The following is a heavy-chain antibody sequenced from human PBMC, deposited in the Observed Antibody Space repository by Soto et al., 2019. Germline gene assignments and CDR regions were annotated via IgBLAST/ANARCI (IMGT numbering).Heavy chain of an antibody. Sequence: QVQMQESGPRLLKPSQTLSLTCTVSGGSISSAGYYWSWIRQHPGKGLEWIGYIYYTGSTDYNPSLKSQVSMSVDTSKNQFSLRLSSVSAADTAVYYCARGPEYHYDNSGFKYWGQGTLVTVSS. CDR1: GGSISSAGYY. J-gene: IGHJ4*02. D-gene: IGHD3-22*01. V-gene: IGHV4-31*01. CDR2: IYYTGST. CDR3: ARGPEYHYDNSGFKY.